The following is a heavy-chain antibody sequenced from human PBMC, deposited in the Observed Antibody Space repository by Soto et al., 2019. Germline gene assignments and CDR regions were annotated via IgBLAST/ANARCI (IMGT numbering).Heavy chain of an antibody. J-gene: IGHJ5*02. CDR1: GGSFRIYD. Sequence: PSGSLSLGRAVYGGSFRIYDCGGTRQPPGKGLEWIGEINHSGSTNYNPSLKSRVTISVDTSKNQFSLKLSSVTAADTAVYYCARLGSGWFTLNTTGFAPWGQGSLVPVTS. CDR3: ARLGSGWFTLNTTGFAP. CDR2: INHSGST. V-gene: IGHV4-34*01. D-gene: IGHD6-19*01.